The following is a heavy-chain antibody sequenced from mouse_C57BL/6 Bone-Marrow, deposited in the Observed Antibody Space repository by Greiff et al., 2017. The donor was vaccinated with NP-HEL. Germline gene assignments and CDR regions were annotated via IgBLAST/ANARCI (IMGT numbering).Heavy chain of an antibody. V-gene: IGHV6-6*01. CDR1: GFTFSDAW. J-gene: IGHJ2*01. CDR3: TKITTEYYFDY. Sequence: EVKVEESGGGLVQPGGSMKLSCAASGFTFSDAWMDWVRQSPEKGLEWVAEIRNKANNHATYYAESVKGRFTISRDDSKSSVYLQMNSLRAEDTGSYYCTKITTEYYFDYWGQGTTLTVSS. D-gene: IGHD2-4*01. CDR2: IRNKANNHAT.